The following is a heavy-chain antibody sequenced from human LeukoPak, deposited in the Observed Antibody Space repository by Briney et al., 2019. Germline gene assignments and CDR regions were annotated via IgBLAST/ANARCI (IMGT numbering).Heavy chain of an antibody. Sequence: GGSLGLSCAASGFTFTNSAMNWVRQAPGKGLEWVSGIRNNGGSTYHADSVKGRFTISRDNSKNTLFLQMNSLRVEDTAVYYCAKFYSSSWYFLYWGQGTLVTVSS. D-gene: IGHD6-13*01. CDR2: IRNNGGST. CDR3: AKFYSSSWYFLY. J-gene: IGHJ4*02. CDR1: GFTFTNSA. V-gene: IGHV3-23*01.